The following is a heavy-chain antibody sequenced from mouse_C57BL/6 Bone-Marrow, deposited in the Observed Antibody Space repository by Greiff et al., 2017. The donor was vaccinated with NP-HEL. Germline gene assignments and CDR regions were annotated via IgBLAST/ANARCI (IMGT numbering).Heavy chain of an antibody. Sequence: VKLQQSGAELARPGASVKLSCKASGYTFTSYGISWVKQRTGQGLEWIGEIYPRSGNTYYNEKFKGKATLTADKSSSTAYMELRSLTSEDSAVYFCARYRTGYWYFDVWGTGTTVTVSS. V-gene: IGHV1-81*01. CDR3: ARYRTGYWYFDV. CDR1: GYTFTSYG. D-gene: IGHD4-1*01. CDR2: IYPRSGNT. J-gene: IGHJ1*03.